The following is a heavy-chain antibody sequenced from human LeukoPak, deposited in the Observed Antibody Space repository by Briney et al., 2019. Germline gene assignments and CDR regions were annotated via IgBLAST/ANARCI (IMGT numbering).Heavy chain of an antibody. CDR2: IYHSGST. V-gene: IGHV4-4*02. D-gene: IGHD2-21*01. Sequence: SDTLSLTCAVSGGSFSSSNWSSWVRQPPGKGLEWIGEIYHSGSTNYNPSLKSRVTISVDKSKNQFSLKLSSVTAADTAVYYCARAPIVVELNAFDIWGQGTMVTVSS. CDR1: GGSFSSSNW. J-gene: IGHJ3*02. CDR3: ARAPIVVELNAFDI.